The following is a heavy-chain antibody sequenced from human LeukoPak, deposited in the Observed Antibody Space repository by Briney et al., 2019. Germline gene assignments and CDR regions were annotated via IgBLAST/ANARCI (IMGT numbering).Heavy chain of an antibody. V-gene: IGHV3-43*02. J-gene: IGHJ3*02. D-gene: IGHD2-15*01. CDR1: GFTFDDYA. CDR3: AKEIDTLGTNAFDI. Sequence: GGSLRLSCAASGFTFDDYAMHWVRQAPGKGLEWVSLISGDGGSTYYADSVRGRFTISRGNSKNSLYLQMDSLRTEDTAFYYCAKEIDTLGTNAFDIWGRGTMVTVSS. CDR2: ISGDGGST.